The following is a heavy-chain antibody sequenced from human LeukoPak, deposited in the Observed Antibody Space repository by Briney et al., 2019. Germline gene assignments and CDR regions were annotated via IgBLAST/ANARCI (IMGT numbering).Heavy chain of an antibody. CDR3: ARRGYSYALRAFDI. CDR2: IYYSGST. J-gene: IGHJ3*02. Sequence: SETLSLTCTVSGGSISSYYWSWIRQPPGKGLEWIGNIYYSGSTNYNPSLKSRVTISVDTSKNQFSLKLSSVTAADTAVYYCARRGYSYALRAFDIWGQGTMVTVSS. V-gene: IGHV4-59*08. CDR1: GGSISSYY. D-gene: IGHD5-18*01.